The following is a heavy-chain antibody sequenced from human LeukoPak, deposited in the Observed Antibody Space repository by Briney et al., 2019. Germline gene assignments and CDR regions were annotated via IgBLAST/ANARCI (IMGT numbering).Heavy chain of an antibody. Sequence: SQTLSLTCTVSGGSISSGSYYWSWIRQPAGKGLEWIGRIYTSGSTNYNPSLKSRVTMSVDTSKNQFSLKLSSVTAADTAVYYCARESASWYRDYWGQGTLVTVSS. CDR1: GGSISSGSYY. CDR2: IYTSGST. V-gene: IGHV4-61*02. J-gene: IGHJ4*02. CDR3: ARESASWYRDY. D-gene: IGHD6-13*01.